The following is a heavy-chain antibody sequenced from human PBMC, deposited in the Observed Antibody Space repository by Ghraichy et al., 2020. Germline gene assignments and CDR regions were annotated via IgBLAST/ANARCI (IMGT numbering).Heavy chain of an antibody. Sequence: SVKVSCKASGGTFSSYAISWVRQAPGQGLEWMGGIIPIFGTANYAQKFQGRVTITADKSTSTAYMELSSLRSEDTAGYYCAGGDSSGWHHGDYWGQGTLVTVSS. D-gene: IGHD6-19*01. V-gene: IGHV1-69*06. CDR1: GGTFSSYA. J-gene: IGHJ4*02. CDR3: AGGDSSGWHHGDY. CDR2: IIPIFGTA.